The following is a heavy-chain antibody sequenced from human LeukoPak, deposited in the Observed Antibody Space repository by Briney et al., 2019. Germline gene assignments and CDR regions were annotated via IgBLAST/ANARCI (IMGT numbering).Heavy chain of an antibody. Sequence: PGGSLRLFCAAPGFTFSSYAMSWVRQAPGKGLEWVSAISGSGGSTYYADSVKGRFTISRDNSKNTLYLQMNSLRAEDTAVYYCAKRDDSYYYYYMDVWGKGTTVTVSS. CDR3: AKRDDSYYYYYMDV. CDR2: ISGSGGST. CDR1: GFTFSSYA. J-gene: IGHJ6*03. D-gene: IGHD5-24*01. V-gene: IGHV3-23*01.